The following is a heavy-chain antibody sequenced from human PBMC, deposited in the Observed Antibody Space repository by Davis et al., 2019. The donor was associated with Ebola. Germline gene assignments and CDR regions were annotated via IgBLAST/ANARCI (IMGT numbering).Heavy chain of an antibody. Sequence: GESLKISCAASGFTFSSYWMHWVRQAPGKGLVWVSRINSDGSSTSYADSVKGRFTISRDNAKNTLYLQMNSLRAEDTAVYYCARSQLWELFTWFDPWGQGTLVTVSS. V-gene: IGHV3-74*01. CDR2: INSDGSST. CDR3: ARSQLWELFTWFDP. D-gene: IGHD1-26*01. CDR1: GFTFSSYW. J-gene: IGHJ5*02.